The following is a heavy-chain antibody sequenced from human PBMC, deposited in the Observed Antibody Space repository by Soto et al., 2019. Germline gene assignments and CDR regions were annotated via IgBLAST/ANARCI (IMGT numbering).Heavy chain of an antibody. CDR2: IIPIFGTA. Sequence: GASVKVSCKASGGTFSSYAISWVRQAPGQGLEWMGGIIPIFGTANYAQKFQGRVTITADESTSTAYMELSSLRSEDTAVYYCARDLAGDYARYYGMDVWGQGTTVTVSS. V-gene: IGHV1-69*13. CDR1: GGTFSSYA. J-gene: IGHJ6*02. CDR3: ARDLAGDYARYYGMDV. D-gene: IGHD4-17*01.